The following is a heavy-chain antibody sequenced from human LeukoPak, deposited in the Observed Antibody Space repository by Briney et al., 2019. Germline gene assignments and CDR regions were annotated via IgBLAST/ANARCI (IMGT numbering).Heavy chain of an antibody. CDR2: IHHSGST. V-gene: IGHV4-59*08. J-gene: IGHJ3*01. CDR1: GGSISTYY. CDR3: AGSGWSFDAFDF. Sequence: SETLSLTCTVSGGSISTYYWSWIRQPPGKGLEWIGYIHHSGSTNYSPSLKSRVTISVDTSKNRFSLRLSSLTAAGTAVYFCAGSGWSFDAFDFWGQGTMVTVSS. D-gene: IGHD6-19*01.